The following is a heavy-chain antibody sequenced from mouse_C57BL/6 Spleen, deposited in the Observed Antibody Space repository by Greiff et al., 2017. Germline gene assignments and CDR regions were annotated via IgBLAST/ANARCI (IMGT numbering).Heavy chain of an antibody. CDR3: ARGGSYYYGSSYFDY. CDR2: IDPNSGGT. V-gene: IGHV1-72*01. CDR1: GYTFTSYW. D-gene: IGHD1-1*01. Sequence: QVQLQQSGAELVKPGASVKLSCKASGYTFTSYWMHWVKQRPGLGLEWIGRIDPNSGGTKYNEKFKSKATLTVDKPSSTAYMQLSSLTSEDSEVYDCARGGSYYYGSSYFDYWGQGTTLTVSS. J-gene: IGHJ2*01.